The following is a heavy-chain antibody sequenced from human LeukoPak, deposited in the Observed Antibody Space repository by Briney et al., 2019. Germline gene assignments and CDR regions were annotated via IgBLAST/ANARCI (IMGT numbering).Heavy chain of an antibody. CDR3: AGRCNHGRNYYIDV. J-gene: IGHJ6*03. V-gene: IGHV4-34*01. CDR2: INDSGTI. D-gene: IGHD1-14*01. Sequence: PSETLPLTCAVHGGSFSNYYWSWIRQSPGKGLEWIGEINDSGTINYNPSLMSRVTISADKSKNQFSLKLSSVTAADTAVYYCAGRCNHGRNYYIDVWGKGATVSVSS. CDR1: GGSFSNYY.